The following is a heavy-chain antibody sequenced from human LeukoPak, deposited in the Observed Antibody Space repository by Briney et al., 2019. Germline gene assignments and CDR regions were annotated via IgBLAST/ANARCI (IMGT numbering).Heavy chain of an antibody. CDR1: GFTFSSYG. CDR3: AKGRIAVAPYYGMDV. Sequence: GRSLRLSCAASGFTFSSYGMHWVRQAPGKGLEWVAVISYDGSNKYYADSVQGRFTISRDNSNNTVDLQMNSLRAEDTAIYYCAKGRIAVAPYYGMDVWGRGTTVSVSS. J-gene: IGHJ6*02. V-gene: IGHV3-30*18. CDR2: ISYDGSNK. D-gene: IGHD6-19*01.